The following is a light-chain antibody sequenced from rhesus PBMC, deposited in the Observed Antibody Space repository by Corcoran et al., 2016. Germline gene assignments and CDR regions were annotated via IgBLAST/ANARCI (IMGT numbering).Light chain of an antibody. V-gene: IGKV1-74*01. CDR2: KAS. Sequence: DIQMTQSPSSLSASVGDRVTITCRASENLNNYLNWYQQKPGKAPKLLIYKASTLQSGGPSRLSGSGSGTDYTFTISSLEPEDFAVYYCQKYSSSPFTFGPGTKLDIK. CDR1: ENLNNY. J-gene: IGKJ3*01. CDR3: QKYSSSPFT.